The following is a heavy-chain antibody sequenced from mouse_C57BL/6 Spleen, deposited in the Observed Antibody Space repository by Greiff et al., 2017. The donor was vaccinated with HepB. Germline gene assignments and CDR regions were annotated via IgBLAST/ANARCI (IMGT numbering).Heavy chain of an antibody. J-gene: IGHJ4*01. V-gene: IGHV2-2*01. Sequence: QVHVKQSGPGLVQPSQRLSITCTVSGFSLTSYGVHWVRQSPGKGLEWLGVIWSGGSTDYNAAFISRLSISKDNSKSQVFFKMNSLQADDTAIYYCARLDYDFYAMDYWGQGTSVTVSS. D-gene: IGHD2-4*01. CDR1: GFSLTSYG. CDR2: IWSGGST. CDR3: ARLDYDFYAMDY.